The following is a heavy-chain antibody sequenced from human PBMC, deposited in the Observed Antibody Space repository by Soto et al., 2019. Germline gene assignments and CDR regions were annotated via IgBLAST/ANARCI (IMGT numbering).Heavy chain of an antibody. V-gene: IGHV3-21*01. CDR3: ARGNVLRFLEWFPTYGMDV. J-gene: IGHJ6*02. CDR1: GFTFSSYS. CDR2: ISSCSSYI. D-gene: IGHD3-3*01. Sequence: GGPLRLSCAASGFTFSSYSMNWVRQAPGKGLEWVSSISSCSSYIYYADSVKGRFTISRDNAKNSLYLQMNSLRAEDTAVYYCARGNVLRFLEWFPTYGMDVWGQGTTVTVSS.